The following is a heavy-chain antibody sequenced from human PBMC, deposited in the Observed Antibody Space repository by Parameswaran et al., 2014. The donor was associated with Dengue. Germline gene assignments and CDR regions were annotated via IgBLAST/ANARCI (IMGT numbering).Heavy chain of an antibody. V-gene: IGHV1-69*01. CDR3: ARRGRDGYNWAPYYFDY. CDR2: IIPIFGTA. J-gene: IGHJ4*02. Sequence: RLVRQPWTRLEWMGGIIPIFGTANYAQKFQGRVTITADESTSTAYMELSSLRSEDTAVYYCARRGRDGYNWAPYYFDYWGQGTLVTVSS. D-gene: IGHD5-24*01.